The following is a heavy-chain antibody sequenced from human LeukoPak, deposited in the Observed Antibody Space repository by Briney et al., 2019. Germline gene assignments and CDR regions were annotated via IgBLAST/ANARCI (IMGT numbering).Heavy chain of an antibody. CDR1: GYTFTGYY. CDR3: ARDRSLLWFGEFISWFDP. D-gene: IGHD3-10*01. CDR2: INPNSGGT. V-gene: IGHV1-2*02. Sequence: GASVKVSCKASGYTFTGYYMHWVRQAPGQGLEWMGWINPNSGGTNYAQKFQGRVTMTRDTSISTAYMELSRLRSDDTAVYYCARDRSLLWFGEFISWFDPWGQGTLVTVSS. J-gene: IGHJ5*02.